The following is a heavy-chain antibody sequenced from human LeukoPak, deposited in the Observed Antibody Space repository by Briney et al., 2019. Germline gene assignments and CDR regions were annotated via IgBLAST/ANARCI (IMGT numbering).Heavy chain of an antibody. CDR2: IYPGDSGP. CDR3: GMSGDRVPLQDDVFDV. J-gene: IGHJ3*01. V-gene: IGHV5-51*01. Sequence: GESLKISCKGSGYSFTNYWIGWVRQMPGKGLEWMGIIYPGDSGPTYSPSFQGQATISVDKSINTAYQQWSSLQASDTAMYYCGMSGDRVPLQDDVFDVWGQGTMVTVST. D-gene: IGHD1-26*01. CDR1: GYSFTNYW.